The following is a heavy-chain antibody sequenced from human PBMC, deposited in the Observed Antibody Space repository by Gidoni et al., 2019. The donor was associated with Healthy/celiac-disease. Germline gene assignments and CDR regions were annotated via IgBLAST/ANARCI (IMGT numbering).Heavy chain of an antibody. J-gene: IGHJ3*02. CDR2: ISSSGSTI. D-gene: IGHD3-22*01. CDR1: GFTFSDYY. CDR3: ARDLRGLYYDSSGYYRAFDI. Sequence: QVQLVESGGGLVKPGGSLRLSCAASGFTFSDYYMSWIRQAPGKGLEWVSYISSSGSTIYYADSVKGRFTISRDNAKNSLYLQMNSLRAEDTAVYYCARDLRGLYYDSSGYYRAFDIWGQGTMVTVSS. V-gene: IGHV3-11*01.